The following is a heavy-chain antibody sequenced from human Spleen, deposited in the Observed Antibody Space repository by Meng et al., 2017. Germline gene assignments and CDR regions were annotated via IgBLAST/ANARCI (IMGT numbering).Heavy chain of an antibody. CDR3: ARDYGSYSLYGDFVGNYGLNV. CDR1: GGTFSSYA. CDR2: IIPVFGTP. J-gene: IGHJ6*02. Sequence: SVKVSCKASGGTFSSYAISWVRQAPGQGLEWMGGIIPVFGTPNYAQKFQGRVTFTADESTSTAYMELSSLRSEDAAMYYCARDYGSYSLYGDFVGNYGLNVWGQGTLVTVSS. D-gene: IGHD4-17*01. V-gene: IGHV1-69*13.